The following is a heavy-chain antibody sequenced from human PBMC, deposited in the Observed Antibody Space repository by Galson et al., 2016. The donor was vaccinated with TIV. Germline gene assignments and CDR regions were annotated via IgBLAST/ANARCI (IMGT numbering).Heavy chain of an antibody. Sequence: SVKVSCKASGYTFTNDHIHWVRQVSGQGPEWVGWMNPDNAKTGFAQKFQGRVAMTRNTSVSTVYMELSMLTSEDTAVYYCARLVSRSWYADWFGPWGQGTLVTVSS. CDR2: MNPDNAKT. J-gene: IGHJ5*02. V-gene: IGHV1-8*01. CDR1: GYTFTNDH. CDR3: ARLVSRSWYADWFGP. D-gene: IGHD6-13*01.